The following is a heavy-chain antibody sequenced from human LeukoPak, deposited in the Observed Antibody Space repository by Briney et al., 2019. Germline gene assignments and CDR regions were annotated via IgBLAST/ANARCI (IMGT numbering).Heavy chain of an antibody. Sequence: PGGSLRLSCAASGFTFSNYGMHWVRQAPGKGLEWVAVISYDGSNKYYADSVKGRFTISRDNSKNTLYLQMNSLRAEDTAVYYCAKDLWFGESYGMDVWGQGTTVTVSS. J-gene: IGHJ6*02. CDR3: AKDLWFGESYGMDV. CDR1: GFTFSNYG. CDR2: ISYDGSNK. D-gene: IGHD3-10*01. V-gene: IGHV3-30*18.